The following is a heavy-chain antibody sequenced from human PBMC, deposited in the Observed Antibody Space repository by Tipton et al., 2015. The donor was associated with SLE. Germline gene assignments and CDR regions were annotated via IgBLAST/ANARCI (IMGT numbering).Heavy chain of an antibody. Sequence: LRLSCAVSGASISNYYWSRLRQTPGKGLEWIGYIFYYGTTNYNPSLKSRVTISLDPSKSQFSLKLSSVTAADTAVYYCARGGYFDSGGFSPFHYYAMDVWGRGTTVTVSS. V-gene: IGHV4-59*01. D-gene: IGHD3-22*01. CDR2: IFYYGTT. CDR3: ARGGYFDSGGFSPFHYYAMDV. J-gene: IGHJ6*02. CDR1: GASISNYY.